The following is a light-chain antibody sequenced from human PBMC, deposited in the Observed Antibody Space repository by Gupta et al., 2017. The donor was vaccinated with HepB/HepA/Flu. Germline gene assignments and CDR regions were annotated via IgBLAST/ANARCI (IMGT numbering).Light chain of an antibody. CDR3: QQENNWAPST. Sequence: EIVMTQSPATLSVSPGERATLSCRASQSVRSNLAWYKQKPGQAPRLLIYGASTRDPGITARFSGSGYGKEFTLTISSRQSEDFAVYYCQQENNWAPSTFGQGTKMEIK. CDR1: QSVRSN. CDR2: GAS. J-gene: IGKJ2*01. V-gene: IGKV3-15*01.